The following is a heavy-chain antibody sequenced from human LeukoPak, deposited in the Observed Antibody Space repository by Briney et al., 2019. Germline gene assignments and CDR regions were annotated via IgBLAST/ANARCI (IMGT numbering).Heavy chain of an antibody. J-gene: IGHJ4*02. Sequence: PGGSLRLSCAVSGFTVSSNYMSWVRKAPGKGLEWVSVIYSGGNTYYADSVKGRFTISRDNSKNTLYLQMNSLRAEDTAVYYCARDILGFNGFHDYWGQGTLVTVSS. V-gene: IGHV3-66*01. CDR3: ARDILGFNGFHDY. D-gene: IGHD7-27*01. CDR2: IYSGGNT. CDR1: GFTVSSNY.